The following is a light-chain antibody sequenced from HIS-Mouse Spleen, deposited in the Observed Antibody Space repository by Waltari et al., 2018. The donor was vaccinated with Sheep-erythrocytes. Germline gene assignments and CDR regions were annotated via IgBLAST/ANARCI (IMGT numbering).Light chain of an antibody. CDR3: CSYAGSYNYV. CDR1: SSDVGGYNY. J-gene: IGLJ1*01. Sequence: QSALTQPRPVSGSPGQSVTISCTGTSSDVGGYNYVSWYQQHPGKAPKLMIYEVSKRPSGLPVRFAGSKSGNTASLTISGRQAEDEADYYCCSYAGSYNYVFGTGTKVTVL. V-gene: IGLV2-11*01. CDR2: EVS.